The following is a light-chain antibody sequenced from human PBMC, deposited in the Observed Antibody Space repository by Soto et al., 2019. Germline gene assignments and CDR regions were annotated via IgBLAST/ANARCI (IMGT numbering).Light chain of an antibody. CDR3: SSYAGSSNA. CDR1: SSDVGGYNY. V-gene: IGLV2-8*01. CDR2: EVN. Sequence: QSVLTQPPSASGSPGQSVAISCTGTSSDVGGYNYVSWYQQHPGKAPKLMIYEVNKRPSGVPDRFSGSKSGNTASLTVSGLQAEDEADYYRSSYAGSSNAFGTGTKVTVL. J-gene: IGLJ1*01.